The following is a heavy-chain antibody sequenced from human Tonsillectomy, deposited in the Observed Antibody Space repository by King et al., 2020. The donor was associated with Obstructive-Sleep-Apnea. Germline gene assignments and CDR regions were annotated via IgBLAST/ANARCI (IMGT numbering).Heavy chain of an antibody. CDR1: GFTFSSYA. D-gene: IGHD3-22*01. J-gene: IGHJ4*02. V-gene: IGHV3-23*04. Sequence: VQLVESGGGLVQPGGSLRLSCAASGFTFSSYAMSWVRQAPGKGLEWVSAISGSGGSTYYADSLKGRFTISRDNSKNTLYLQMNSLRAEETAVYYCAKPGITMIVVVIPKEYYFDYWGQGTLVTVSS. CDR2: ISGSGGST. CDR3: AKPGITMIVVVIPKEYYFDY.